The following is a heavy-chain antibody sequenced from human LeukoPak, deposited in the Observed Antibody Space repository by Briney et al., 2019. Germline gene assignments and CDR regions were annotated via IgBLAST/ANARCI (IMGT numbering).Heavy chain of an antibody. Sequence: ASVKVSCKASGGTFSSYAISWVRQAPGQGLEWMGIINPSGGSTSYAQKFQGRVTMTRDTSTSTVYMELSSLRSEDTAVYYCARYCSGGSCYGSLDYWGQGTLVTVSS. CDR2: INPSGGST. J-gene: IGHJ4*02. CDR1: GGTFSSYA. D-gene: IGHD2-15*01. CDR3: ARYCSGGSCYGSLDY. V-gene: IGHV1-46*01.